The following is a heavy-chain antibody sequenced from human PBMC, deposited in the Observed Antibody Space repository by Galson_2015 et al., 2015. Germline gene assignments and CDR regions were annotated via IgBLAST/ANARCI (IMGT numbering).Heavy chain of an antibody. CDR3: AKVLSPYSYYYYGMDV. Sequence: SLRLSCAASGFTFSNYAMNWARQAPGKGLEWVSAISTTSGSTYYADSVKGRFTISRDNSKNTLYLQMNSLRAEDTAVYYCAKVLSPYSYYYYGMDVWGQGTTVTVSS. CDR1: GFTFSNYA. D-gene: IGHD2/OR15-2a*01. J-gene: IGHJ6*02. CDR2: ISTTSGST. V-gene: IGHV3-23*01.